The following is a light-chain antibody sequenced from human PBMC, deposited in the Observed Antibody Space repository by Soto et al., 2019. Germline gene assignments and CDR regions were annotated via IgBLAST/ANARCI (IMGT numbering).Light chain of an antibody. J-gene: IGKJ1*01. Sequence: EIVLTQSPGTLSLSPGERATLSCRASQSVSSSSLAWYQQRRGQAPRLLIHDASSRATGIPDRFSGSGSGTDFTLTISRLEHEDVVVYYCQQYGGSPRTFGQGTKVDIK. CDR1: QSVSSSS. CDR2: DAS. CDR3: QQYGGSPRT. V-gene: IGKV3-20*01.